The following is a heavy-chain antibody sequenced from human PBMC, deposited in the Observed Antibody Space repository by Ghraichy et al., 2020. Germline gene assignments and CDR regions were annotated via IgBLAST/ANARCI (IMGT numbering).Heavy chain of an antibody. J-gene: IGHJ6*02. V-gene: IGHV4-39*07. Sequence: SETLSLTCTVSGGSISSTSYYWSWIRQPPGKGLDWIGSVYYTGSTHYNPSLRSRVTISADTSKQQFSLKLSSVTAPDTAVYYYARDLSRYDFWSGYYRADYYYYGMDVWGHGTTVTVSS. CDR2: VYYTGST. D-gene: IGHD3-3*01. CDR1: GGSISSTSYY. CDR3: ARDLSRYDFWSGYYRADYYYYGMDV.